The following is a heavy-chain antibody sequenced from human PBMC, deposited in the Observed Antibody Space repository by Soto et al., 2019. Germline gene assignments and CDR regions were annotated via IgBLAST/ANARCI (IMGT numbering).Heavy chain of an antibody. D-gene: IGHD3-16*02. CDR1: GYTFTGYY. CDR2: FDPEDGET. V-gene: IGHV1-24*01. Sequence: ASVKVSCKASGYTFTGYYMHWVRQAPGQGLEWMGGFDPEDGETIYAQKFQGRATMTEDTSTDTAYMELSSLRSEDTAVYYCATEAPYVWGSYPLRIWGQGTLVTVSS. CDR3: ATEAPYVWGSYPLRI. J-gene: IGHJ4*02.